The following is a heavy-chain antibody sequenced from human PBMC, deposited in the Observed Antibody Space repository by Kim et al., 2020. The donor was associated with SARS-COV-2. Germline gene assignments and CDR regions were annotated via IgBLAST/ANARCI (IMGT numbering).Heavy chain of an antibody. V-gene: IGHV4-30-4*01. CDR3: ARVRFSNTIFGVVTRLFDY. Sequence: SETLSLTCTVSGGSISSGDYYWSWIRQPPGKGLEWIGYIYYSGSTYYNPSLKSRVTISVDTSKNQFSLKLSSVTAADTAVYYCARVRFSNTIFGVVTRLFDYWGQGTLVTVSS. J-gene: IGHJ4*02. CDR2: IYYSGST. D-gene: IGHD3-3*01. CDR1: GGSISSGDYY.